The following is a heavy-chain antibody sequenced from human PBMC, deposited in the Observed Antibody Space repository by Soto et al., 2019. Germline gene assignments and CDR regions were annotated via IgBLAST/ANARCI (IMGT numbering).Heavy chain of an antibody. CDR1: GFNFRTYA. CDR3: TKRPMCAGDCWYFDD. J-gene: IGHJ4*02. D-gene: IGHD2-21*02. CDR2: IDDGNSA. V-gene: IGHV3-23*05. Sequence: EVRLLESGGGSEQPGGSLRLSCAASGFNFRTYAMYWVRQAPGKGLEWVSAIDDGNSAYYADAVKGRFIISRDNSRNTLYLQMDGLRVEDTAIYFCTKRPMCAGDCWYFDDWGQGILVTVSS.